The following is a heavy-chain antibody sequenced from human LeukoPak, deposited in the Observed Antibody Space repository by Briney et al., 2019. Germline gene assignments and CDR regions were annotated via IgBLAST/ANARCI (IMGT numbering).Heavy chain of an antibody. Sequence: PSQTLSLTCTVSGGSISSGSYYWSWIRQPAGKGLEWIGRIYTSGSTNYNPSLKSRVTISVDTSKNQFSLKLSSVTAADTAVYYCARVLLGYCSGGSCPDAFDIWGQGAMVTVSS. V-gene: IGHV4-61*02. CDR2: IYTSGST. CDR3: ARVLLGYCSGGSCPDAFDI. J-gene: IGHJ3*02. CDR1: GGSISSGSYY. D-gene: IGHD2-15*01.